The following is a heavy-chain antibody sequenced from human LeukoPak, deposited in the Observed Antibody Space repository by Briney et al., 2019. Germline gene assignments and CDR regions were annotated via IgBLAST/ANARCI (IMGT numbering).Heavy chain of an antibody. J-gene: IGHJ4*02. D-gene: IGHD2-15*01. CDR1: GFILSDYN. V-gene: IGHV3-30*04. CDR2: ISYDGSNK. CDR3: ARDQTGFCSGSSCLGSTFDY. Sequence: GRSLRLSCAASGFILSDYNMHWVRQAPGKGLEWVAVISYDGSNKYYADSVKGQFTISRDNSKNTLYLQINSLRAEDTAVYYCARDQTGFCSGSSCLGSTFDYWGQGTLVTVSS.